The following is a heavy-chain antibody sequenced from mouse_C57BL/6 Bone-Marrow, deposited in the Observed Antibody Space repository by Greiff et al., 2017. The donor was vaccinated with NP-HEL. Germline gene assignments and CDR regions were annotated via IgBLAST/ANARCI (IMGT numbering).Heavy chain of an antibody. CDR1: GYTFTNYW. Sequence: VQLQQSGAELVRPGTSVKMSCKASGYTFTNYWIGWAKQRPGHGLEWIGDIYPGGGYTNYNEKFKGKATLTADKSSSTAYMQFSSLTSEDSAIYYCALITTVVPFAYWGQGTLVTVSA. J-gene: IGHJ3*01. CDR3: ALITTVVPFAY. D-gene: IGHD1-1*01. V-gene: IGHV1-63*01. CDR2: IYPGGGYT.